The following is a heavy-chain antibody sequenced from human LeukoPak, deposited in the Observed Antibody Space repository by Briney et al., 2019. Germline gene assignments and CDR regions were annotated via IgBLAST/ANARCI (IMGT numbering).Heavy chain of an antibody. J-gene: IGHJ4*02. Sequence: SETLSLTCAVYGGSFSGYYWSWIRQPPGKGPEWIGEINHSGSTNYNPSLKSRVTISVDTSKNQFSLKLSSVTAADTAVYYCARLVRGPIRDYGSGSYYKITDYWGQGTLVTVSS. CDR3: ARLVRGPIRDYGSGSYYKITDY. CDR1: GGSFSGYY. V-gene: IGHV4-34*01. D-gene: IGHD3-10*01. CDR2: INHSGST.